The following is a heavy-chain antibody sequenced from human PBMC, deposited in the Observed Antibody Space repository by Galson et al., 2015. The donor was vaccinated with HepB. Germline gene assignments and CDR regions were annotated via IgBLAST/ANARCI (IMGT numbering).Heavy chain of an antibody. J-gene: IGHJ2*01. CDR2: IYYSGST. D-gene: IGHD4-17*01. Sequence: SETLSLTCTVSGGSISSYYWSWIRQPPGKGLEWIGYIYYSGSTNYNPSLKSRVTISVDTSKNQFSLKLSSVTAADTAVYYCARLGGDGDYDWYFDLWGRGTLVTVSS. CDR3: ARLGGDGDYDWYFDL. V-gene: IGHV4-59*01. CDR1: GGSISSYY.